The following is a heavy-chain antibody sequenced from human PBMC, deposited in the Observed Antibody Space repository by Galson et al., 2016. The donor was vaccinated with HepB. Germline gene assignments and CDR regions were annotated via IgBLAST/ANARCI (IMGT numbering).Heavy chain of an antibody. CDR3: ARRCSVTIFEALTAPHGFDM. CDR1: GYTFTNYW. V-gene: IGHV5-51*01. Sequence: QSGAEVKKPGESLKISCKGSGYTFTNYWIGWVRQMPGKGLQWMGFIFPGDSDTRYSPSFQGQVTISADKSSNTAYLQWSTLKASATAMDYCARRCSVTIFEALTAPHGFDMWGQGTMVTVAS. J-gene: IGHJ3*02. D-gene: IGHD3-3*01. CDR2: IFPGDSDT.